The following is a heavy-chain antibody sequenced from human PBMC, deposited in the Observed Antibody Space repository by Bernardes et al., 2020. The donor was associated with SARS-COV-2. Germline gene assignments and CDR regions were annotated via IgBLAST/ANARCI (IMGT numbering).Heavy chain of an antibody. V-gene: IGHV4-59*01. D-gene: IGHD3-10*01. CDR1: NDFIPNYY. J-gene: IGHJ5*02. CDR3: ARVFLRGVNPWFDT. CDR2: MYHTGST. Sequence: AETLSLTCTVSNDFIPNYYGSWLRQPPGKGLEWIAYMYHTGSTHYNPSLKSRVTTSVETSKNQFSLKLSSVTAADTAVYYCARVFLRGVNPWFDTWGQGSLVTVSS.